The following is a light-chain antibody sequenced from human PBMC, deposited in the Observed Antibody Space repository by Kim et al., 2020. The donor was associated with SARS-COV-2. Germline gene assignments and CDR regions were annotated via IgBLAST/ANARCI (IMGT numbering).Light chain of an antibody. CDR1: QDIGDD. V-gene: IGKV1-6*01. J-gene: IGKJ1*01. CDR2: GAS. Sequence: GDRVTITCRASQDIGDDLDWYRQKPGKAPELLIHGASDLQSEVPSRFSGNGSNTDFTLTIRSLQPEDFATYYCLQYSNYPRTFGRGTKVDIK. CDR3: LQYSNYPRT.